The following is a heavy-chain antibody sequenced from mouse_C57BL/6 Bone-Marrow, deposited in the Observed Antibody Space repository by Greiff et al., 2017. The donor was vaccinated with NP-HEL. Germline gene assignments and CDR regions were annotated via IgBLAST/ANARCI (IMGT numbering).Heavy chain of an antibody. CDR1: GYTFTDYN. CDR2: INPNNGGT. Sequence: EVQLQESGPELVKPGASVKIPCKASGYTFTDYNMDWVKQSHGKSLEWIGDINPNNGGTIYNQKFKGKATLTVDKSSSTVYMELRSLTSEDTAVYYCARPHYYGSSYWYFDVWGTGTTVTVSS. D-gene: IGHD1-1*01. J-gene: IGHJ1*03. CDR3: ARPHYYGSSYWYFDV. V-gene: IGHV1-18*01.